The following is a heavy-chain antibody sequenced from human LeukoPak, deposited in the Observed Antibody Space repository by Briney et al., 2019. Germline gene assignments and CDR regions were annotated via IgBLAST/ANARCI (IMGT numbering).Heavy chain of an antibody. CDR1: GYTFTSYD. CDR3: ARRPSIVGAKRNWFDP. D-gene: IGHD1-26*01. V-gene: IGHV1-8*01. Sequence: ASVKVSCKASGYTFTSYDLNWVRQATGQGPEWIGWMNPNSGNTSYAQKFQGRVTLTRSTSISTAYMELRSLTSEDTAVYYCARRPSIVGAKRNWFDPWGQGTLVTVSS. J-gene: IGHJ5*02. CDR2: MNPNSGNT.